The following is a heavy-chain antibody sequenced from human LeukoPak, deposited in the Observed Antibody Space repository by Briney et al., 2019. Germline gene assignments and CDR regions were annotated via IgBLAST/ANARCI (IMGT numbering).Heavy chain of an antibody. J-gene: IGHJ4*02. V-gene: IGHV4-4*02. CDR3: AKYRIQARGGYFDY. CDR2: IYHSGST. CDR1: GEYIINGHW. Sequence: TSGTLSLTCAVSGEYIINGHWWSWVRQPPGKGLEWIGEIYHSGSTNYNSSLKSRVTISVDTSKNQFSLKLSSVTAADTAVYYCAKYRIQARGGYFDYWGQGTLVTVSS. D-gene: IGHD5-18*01.